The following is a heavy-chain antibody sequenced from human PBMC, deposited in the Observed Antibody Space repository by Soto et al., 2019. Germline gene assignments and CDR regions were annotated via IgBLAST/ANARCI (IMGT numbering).Heavy chain of an antibody. CDR2: IHYSGST. CDR3: ARVETSYYDFWSGYPPLAQGWFDP. V-gene: IGHV4-59*01. D-gene: IGHD3-3*01. CDR1: GGSISSYY. J-gene: IGHJ5*02. Sequence: SETLSLTCTVSGGSISSYYWSWIRQPPGKGLEWIGYIHYSGSTNYNPSLKSRVTISVDTSKNQFSLKLSSVTAADTAVYYCARVETSYYDFWSGYPPLAQGWFDPWGQGTLVTVSS.